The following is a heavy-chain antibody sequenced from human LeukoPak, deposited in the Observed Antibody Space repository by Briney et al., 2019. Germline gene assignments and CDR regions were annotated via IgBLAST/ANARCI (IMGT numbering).Heavy chain of an antibody. Sequence: PGGSLRLSCVVSGFTFNRCWMNWFRQAPGKGLEWVAHINPDGRDTYYVDSVKGRFTISRDNAQNSMYLQMNSPRVEDTAVYYCTSWGDTTAEYFQRWGQGTLVTVSS. D-gene: IGHD2-21*02. CDR3: TSWGDTTAEYFQR. J-gene: IGHJ1*01. V-gene: IGHV3-7*01. CDR1: GFTFNRCW. CDR2: INPDGRDT.